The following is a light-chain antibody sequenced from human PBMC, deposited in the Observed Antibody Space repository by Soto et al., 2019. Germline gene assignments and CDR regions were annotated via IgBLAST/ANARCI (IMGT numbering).Light chain of an antibody. CDR1: QSVISTY. CDR2: GGS. J-gene: IGKJ2*01. V-gene: IGKV3-20*01. CDR3: QHYGNSMYT. Sequence: EVVLTQSPGTLSLSPGERATLSCRASQSVISTYLAWYQQKPGQAPRLRIYGGSGRPTGIPDRFSGSGSGTDFTLTISRLEPEDFAVYYCQHYGNSMYTFGQGTKLEIK.